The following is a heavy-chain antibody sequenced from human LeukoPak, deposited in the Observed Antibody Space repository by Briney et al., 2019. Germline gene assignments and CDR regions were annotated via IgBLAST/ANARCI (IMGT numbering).Heavy chain of an antibody. J-gene: IGHJ4*02. CDR2: ISGSGGST. CDR3: AKVKGYSDY. V-gene: IGHV3-23*01. D-gene: IGHD3-22*01. CDR1: GFTFSTYG. Sequence: GGSLRLSCAASGFTFSTYGMSWVRQAPGKGLEWVSAISGSGGSTYYADSVKGRFTISRDNSKNTLHLQMISLRAEDTAVYYCAKVKGYSDYWGQGTLATVSS.